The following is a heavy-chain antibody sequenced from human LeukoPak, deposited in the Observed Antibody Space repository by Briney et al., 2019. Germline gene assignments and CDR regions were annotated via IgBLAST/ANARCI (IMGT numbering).Heavy chain of an antibody. Sequence: GGSLRLSCAASGFTFSSYWMSWVRQAPGKGLEWVANIKQDGSEKYYVDSVKGRFTISRDNAKNSLYLQMNSLRAEDTAVYYCARVKAVTIFEVVIDYYGMDVWGQGTTVTVSS. V-gene: IGHV3-7*04. D-gene: IGHD3-3*01. CDR1: GFTFSSYW. CDR3: ARVKAVTIFEVVIDYYGMDV. CDR2: IKQDGSEK. J-gene: IGHJ6*02.